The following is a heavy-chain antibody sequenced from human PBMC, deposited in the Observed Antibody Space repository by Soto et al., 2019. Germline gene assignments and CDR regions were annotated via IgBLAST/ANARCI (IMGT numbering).Heavy chain of an antibody. CDR1: GGTFSSYA. CDR3: ARARGVLRFLEWLFNDAFDI. Sequence: QVQLVQSGAEVKKPGSSVKVSCKASGGTFSSYAISWVRQAPGQGLEWMGGIITIFGTANYAQKFQGRVTITADESTSTAYMERSSLRAEDTAVYYCARARGVLRFLEWLFNDAFDIWGQGTMVTASS. J-gene: IGHJ3*02. V-gene: IGHV1-69*01. D-gene: IGHD3-3*01. CDR2: IITIFGTA.